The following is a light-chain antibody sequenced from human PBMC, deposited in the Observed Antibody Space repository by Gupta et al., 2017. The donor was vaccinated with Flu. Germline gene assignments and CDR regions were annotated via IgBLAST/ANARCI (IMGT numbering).Light chain of an antibody. CDR2: AAS. CDR1: QSISSY. Sequence: DIQMTQSPSSLSASVGDRVTITCRASQSISSYLNWYQQKPGKAPKLLIYAASSLHSGVPSKFSGSGSGKDFTLTISRLQPEDFATYYCQQSDSTPITFGQGTRMEIK. V-gene: IGKV1-39*01. J-gene: IGKJ5*01. CDR3: QQSDSTPIT.